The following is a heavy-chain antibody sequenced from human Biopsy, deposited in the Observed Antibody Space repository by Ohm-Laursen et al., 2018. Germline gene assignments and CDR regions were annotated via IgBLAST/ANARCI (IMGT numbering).Heavy chain of an antibody. Sequence: SDTLSLTCSVSGGSVSSSNYYWNWIRQTPGKGLEWIGFIYNTERTNYNPSLKSRVTISLDTSKNQFSLELSSAIPSDTAVYYCAIDRVPRRGVMPVYYYGMDVWGQGSTVTVSS. CDR1: GGSVSSSNYY. CDR3: AIDRVPRRGVMPVYYYGMDV. V-gene: IGHV4-61*01. J-gene: IGHJ6*02. D-gene: IGHD2-21*01. CDR2: IYNTERT.